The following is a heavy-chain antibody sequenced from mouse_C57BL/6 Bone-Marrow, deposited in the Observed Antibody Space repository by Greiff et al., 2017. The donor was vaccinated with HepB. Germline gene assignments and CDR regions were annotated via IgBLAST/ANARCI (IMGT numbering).Heavy chain of an antibody. CDR3: ARHEDYSNGGYAMDY. J-gene: IGHJ4*01. CDR1: EYEFPSHD. D-gene: IGHD2-5*01. CDR2: INSDGGST. V-gene: IGHV5-2*01. Sequence: EVMLVESGGGLVQPGESLKLSCESNEYEFPSHDMSWVRKTPEKRLELVAAINSDGGSTYYPDTMERRFIISRDNTKKTLYLQMSSLRSEDTALYYCARHEDYSNGGYAMDYWGQGTSVTVSS.